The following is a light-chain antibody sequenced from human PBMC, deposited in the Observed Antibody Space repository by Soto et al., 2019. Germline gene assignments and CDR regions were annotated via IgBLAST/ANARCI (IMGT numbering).Light chain of an antibody. Sequence: EVVMTQSPATLSVSPGERAKLSCRASESVSRNLAWYQQKPGQAPRLLIYDASTRATGIPDRFSGGGSGTEFTLTISSLQSEDFVVYYCQQYNSWPPITFGQGTRLEI. V-gene: IGKV3-15*01. CDR1: ESVSRN. CDR2: DAS. J-gene: IGKJ5*01. CDR3: QQYNSWPPIT.